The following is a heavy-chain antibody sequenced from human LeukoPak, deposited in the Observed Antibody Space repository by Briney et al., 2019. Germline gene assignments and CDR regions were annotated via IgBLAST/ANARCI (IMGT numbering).Heavy chain of an antibody. CDR3: ARGREQQLVQGEVYYFDY. Sequence: SETLSLTCTVSGGSISSYYWSWIRQPPGKGLEWLGYIYYSGSTNYNPSLKSRVTISADTSKNQFSLKLSSVTAADTAVYYCARGREQQLVQGEVYYFDYWGQGTLVTVSS. D-gene: IGHD6-13*01. V-gene: IGHV4-59*01. CDR2: IYYSGST. J-gene: IGHJ4*02. CDR1: GGSISSYY.